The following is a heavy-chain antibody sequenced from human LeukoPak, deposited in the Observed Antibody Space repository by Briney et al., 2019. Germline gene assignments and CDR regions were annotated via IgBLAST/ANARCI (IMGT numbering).Heavy chain of an antibody. CDR2: IYYSGST. CDR3: ARALDYYDSSGGIDY. CDR1: GGSISSYY. J-gene: IGHJ4*02. Sequence: SETLSLTCTVSGGSISSYYWSWIRQPPGKGLEWIGYIYYSGSTNYNPSLKSRVTISVDTSKNQFSLKLSSVTAADTAVYYCARALDYYDSSGGIDYWGQGTLVTVSS. V-gene: IGHV4-59*12. D-gene: IGHD3-22*01.